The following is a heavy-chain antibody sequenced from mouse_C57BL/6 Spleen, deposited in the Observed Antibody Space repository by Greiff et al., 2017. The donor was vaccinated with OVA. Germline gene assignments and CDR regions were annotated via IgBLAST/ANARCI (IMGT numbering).Heavy chain of an antibody. CDR3: AKVYYDYDGPFAY. J-gene: IGHJ3*01. CDR2: ISDGGSYT. Sequence: DVQLVESGGGLVKPGGSLKLSCAASGFTFSSYAMSWVRQTPEKRLEWVATISDGGSYTYYPDNVKGRFTISRDNAKNNLYLQMSHLKSEDTAMYYCAKVYYDYDGPFAYWGQGTLVTVSA. CDR1: GFTFSSYA. D-gene: IGHD2-4*01. V-gene: IGHV5-4*01.